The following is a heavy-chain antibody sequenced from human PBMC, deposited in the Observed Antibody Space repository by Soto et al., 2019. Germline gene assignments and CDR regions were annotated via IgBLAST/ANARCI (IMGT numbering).Heavy chain of an antibody. Sequence: GGSLRLSCAASGFTVSSNYMSWVRQAPGKGLEWVSVIYSDGSTYFVDSVEGRFTISRDDSMNTLFLQLNSLTPEDTAVYYCAGGSYYDFWRGNYWGRGTPVTVSS. V-gene: IGHV3-66*01. J-gene: IGHJ4*02. CDR1: GFTVSSNY. CDR2: IYSDGST. CDR3: AGGSYYDFWRGNY. D-gene: IGHD3-3*01.